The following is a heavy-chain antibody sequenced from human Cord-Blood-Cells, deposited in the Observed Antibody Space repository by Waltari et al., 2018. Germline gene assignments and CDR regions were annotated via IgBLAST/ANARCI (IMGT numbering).Heavy chain of an antibody. D-gene: IGHD1-1*01. J-gene: IGHJ6*02. V-gene: IGHV4-59*01. Sequence: QVQLQESGPGLVKPSETLSLTCTVSGGPISSYYWRWIRQRPGKGLEWIGYIYYSGSTNYNPSLKSRVTISVDTSKNQFSLKLSSVTAADTAVYYCARVTTGTPSYYYGMDVWGQGTTVTVSS. CDR1: GGPISSYY. CDR2: IYYSGST. CDR3: ARVTTGTPSYYYGMDV.